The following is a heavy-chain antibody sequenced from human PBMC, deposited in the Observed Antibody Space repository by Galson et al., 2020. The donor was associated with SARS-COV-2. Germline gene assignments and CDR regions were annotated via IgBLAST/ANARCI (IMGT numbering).Heavy chain of an antibody. Sequence: SETLSLTCTVSGGSISSHYWSWIRQTPGKGLEWIGYIYYSGSTNHNPSLTSRLTISVDTSKNQFSLKLTSVTAADTAVYYCARVGDPRGYNWYFDLWGRGTLVTVSS. V-gene: IGHV4-59*11. J-gene: IGHJ2*01. CDR3: ARVGDPRGYNWYFDL. CDR1: GGSISSHY. CDR2: IYYSGST. D-gene: IGHD5-18*01.